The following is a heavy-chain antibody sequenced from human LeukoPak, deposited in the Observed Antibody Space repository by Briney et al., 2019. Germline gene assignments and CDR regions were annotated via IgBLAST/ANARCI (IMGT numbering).Heavy chain of an antibody. CDR1: GFTFSSYA. D-gene: IGHD3-3*01. CDR3: AKLHDTIFGVVINAFDI. Sequence: QPGGSLRLSCAASGFTFSSYAMSWVRQAPGKGLEWVSAISGSGGSTYYADSVKGRFTISRDNSKNTLYLQMNSLRAEDTAVYYCAKLHDTIFGVVINAFDIWGQGTMVTVSS. J-gene: IGHJ3*02. CDR2: ISGSGGST. V-gene: IGHV3-23*01.